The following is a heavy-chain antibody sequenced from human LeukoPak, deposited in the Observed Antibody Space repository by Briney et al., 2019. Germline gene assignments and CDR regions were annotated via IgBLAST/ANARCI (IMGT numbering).Heavy chain of an antibody. D-gene: IGHD1-26*01. Sequence: SETLSLTCTVSGYSISSGYYWGWIRQPPGKGLEWIGSIYHSGSTYYNPSLKSRVTISVDTSKNHFSLHLNSVTPEDSAVYYCGREIGSVADWGQGTLVTVSS. CDR1: GYSISSGYY. CDR3: GREIGSVAD. CDR2: IYHSGST. J-gene: IGHJ4*02. V-gene: IGHV4-38-2*02.